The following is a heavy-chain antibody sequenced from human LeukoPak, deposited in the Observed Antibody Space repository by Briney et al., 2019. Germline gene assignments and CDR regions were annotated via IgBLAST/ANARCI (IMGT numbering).Heavy chain of an antibody. V-gene: IGHV3-48*03. CDR2: ISSSGGTI. CDR3: AREDKGIDS. Sequence: GGSLRLSCAASGFTFSSYEMSWVRQAPGKGLEWVSYISSSGGTIYYADSVKGRFTISRDNAKNSLYLQMNSLRAEDTAVYYCAREDKGIDSWGQGTLVTVSS. J-gene: IGHJ5*01. CDR1: GFTFSSYE.